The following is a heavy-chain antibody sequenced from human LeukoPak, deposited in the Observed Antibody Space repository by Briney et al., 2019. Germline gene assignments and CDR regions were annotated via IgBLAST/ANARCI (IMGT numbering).Heavy chain of an antibody. V-gene: IGHV3-30*18. Sequence: GRSLRLSCAASGFTFSSYGMHWVRQAPGKGLEWVAVISYDGSNKYYADSVKGRFTISRDNSKSTLYLQMSSLRTEDTAVYYCVKDFGRVLGTPDYWGQGTLVTVSS. CDR3: VKDFGRVLGTPDY. J-gene: IGHJ4*02. D-gene: IGHD3-16*01. CDR1: GFTFSSYG. CDR2: ISYDGSNK.